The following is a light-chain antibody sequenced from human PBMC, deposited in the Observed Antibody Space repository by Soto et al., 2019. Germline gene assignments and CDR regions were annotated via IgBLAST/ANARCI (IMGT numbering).Light chain of an antibody. CDR2: AAS. CDR3: QQSYSTLIT. CDR1: QSISSY. V-gene: IGKV1-39*01. Sequence: DIQMTQSPSSLSASVGDRVTITCRASQSISSYLTSYQQKPGKAPKLLIYAASSLQSGVPSRFSGSGSGTDFTLTISSLQPEDFATYYCQQSYSTLITFGQGTRLEIK. J-gene: IGKJ5*01.